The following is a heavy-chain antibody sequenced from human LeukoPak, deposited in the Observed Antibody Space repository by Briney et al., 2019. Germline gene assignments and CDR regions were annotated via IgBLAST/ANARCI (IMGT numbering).Heavy chain of an antibody. CDR2: INHSGST. V-gene: IGHV4-34*01. D-gene: IGHD2-8*01. CDR3: ARGHVGSYAYYYYYGMDV. CDR1: GGSLSNYY. J-gene: IGHJ6*02. Sequence: PSETLSLTCTVSGGSLSNYYWSWIRQPPKKGLEWIGEINHSGSTNYNPSLKSRVTISVDTSKNQFSLKVRSVTAADTAGYYCARGHVGSYAYYYYYGMDVWGQGTTVTVSS.